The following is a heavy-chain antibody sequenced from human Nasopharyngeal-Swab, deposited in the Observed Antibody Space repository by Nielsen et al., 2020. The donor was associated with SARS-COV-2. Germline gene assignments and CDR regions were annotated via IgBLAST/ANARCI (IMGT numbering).Heavy chain of an antibody. Sequence: SETLSLTCAVYGGSFSGYYWSWIRQPPGKGLEWIGEINHSGSTNYNPSLKSRVTISVDTSKNQFSLKLSSVTAADTAVYYCARWRYSSSWYGVPWYFDLWGRGTLVTVSS. J-gene: IGHJ2*01. CDR3: ARWRYSSSWYGVPWYFDL. V-gene: IGHV4-34*01. CDR2: INHSGST. D-gene: IGHD6-13*01. CDR1: GGSFSGYY.